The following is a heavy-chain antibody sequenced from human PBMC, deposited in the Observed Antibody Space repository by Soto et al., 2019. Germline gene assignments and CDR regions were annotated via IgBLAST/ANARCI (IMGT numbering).Heavy chain of an antibody. CDR1: GGSISSSGYY. CDR2: IYYSGST. J-gene: IGHJ6*02. V-gene: IGHV4-39*01. CDR3: ARHVLYGSGSYYPFYYYYYGMDV. D-gene: IGHD3-10*01. Sequence: SETLSLTCTVSGGSISSSGYYWGWIRQPPGKGLEWIGSIYYSGSTYYNPSLKSRVTISVDTSKNQFSLKLSSVTAADTAVYYCARHVLYGSGSYYPFYYYYYGMDVWGQGTTVTVSS.